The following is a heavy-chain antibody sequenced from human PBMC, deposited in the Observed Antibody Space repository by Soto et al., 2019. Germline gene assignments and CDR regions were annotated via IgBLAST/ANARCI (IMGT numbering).Heavy chain of an antibody. V-gene: IGHV3-21*01. Sequence: EVQLVESGGGLVKPGGSLRLSCAASGFTFSSYSMNWVRQAPGKGLEWVSSITSSSAFLYYADSLKGRFTISRDNARNLLYLQMHSLRAEDTAVYYCARETASGTTNLDYWGQGTLVTVSS. CDR1: GFTFSSYS. J-gene: IGHJ4*02. D-gene: IGHD1-7*01. CDR2: ITSSSAFL. CDR3: ARETASGTTNLDY.